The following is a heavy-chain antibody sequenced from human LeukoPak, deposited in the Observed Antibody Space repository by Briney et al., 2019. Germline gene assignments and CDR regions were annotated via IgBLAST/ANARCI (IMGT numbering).Heavy chain of an antibody. CDR3: ARQGGYSGYDFGYYYYYYMDV. V-gene: IGHV4-59*08. D-gene: IGHD5-12*01. CDR2: VDHTGST. J-gene: IGHJ6*03. CDR1: DDSITMYY. Sequence: SETLSLTCTVSDDSITMYYWTWIRQPPGKGLEWIGYVDHTGSTKFNPSLNGRVSISRDTSKNQFSLKLSSVTAADTAVYYCARQGGYSGYDFGYYYYYYMDVWGKGTTVTISS.